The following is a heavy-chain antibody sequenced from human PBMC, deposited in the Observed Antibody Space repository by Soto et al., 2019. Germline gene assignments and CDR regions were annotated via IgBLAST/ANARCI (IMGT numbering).Heavy chain of an antibody. Sequence: GGSLRLSCAASGFPFSSYAMTWVRQAPGKGLEWVSAISGSGGSTYYADSVKGRFNISRDNSKNTLYLQMNSLRAEDTAVYYCAKGWDIVVVPAAKDGYFDLWGRGTLVTVSS. V-gene: IGHV3-23*01. CDR3: AKGWDIVVVPAAKDGYFDL. J-gene: IGHJ2*01. CDR1: GFPFSSYA. D-gene: IGHD2-2*01. CDR2: ISGSGGST.